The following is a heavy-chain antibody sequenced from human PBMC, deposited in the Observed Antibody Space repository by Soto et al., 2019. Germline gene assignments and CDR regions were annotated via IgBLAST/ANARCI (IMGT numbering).Heavy chain of an antibody. Sequence: EVQLVESGGGLVQPGGSLRLSCAASGFTVSSNSMSWVRQAPGKGLEWVSVIYSGGSTYYADSVKGRFTIARDNSKNTMYLQMTNLLAEDTAVYYCAREPTVSTYWGQGTLVTVSS. CDR1: GFTVSSNS. CDR3: AREPTVSTY. V-gene: IGHV3-66*01. J-gene: IGHJ4*02. D-gene: IGHD4-17*01. CDR2: IYSGGST.